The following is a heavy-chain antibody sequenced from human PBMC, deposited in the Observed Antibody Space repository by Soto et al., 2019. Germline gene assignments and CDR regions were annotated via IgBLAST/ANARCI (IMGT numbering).Heavy chain of an antibody. CDR1: GYTFTSYG. D-gene: IGHD3-3*01. CDR3: ARGRSYNFWSGYYYYYYGMDV. Sequence: GASVKVSCKASGYTFTSYGISWVRQAPGQGLEWMGWISAYNGNTNYAQKLQGRVTMTTDTSTSTAYMELRSLRSDDTAVYYCARGRSYNFWSGYYYYYYGMDVWGQGTTVTVSS. J-gene: IGHJ6*02. CDR2: ISAYNGNT. V-gene: IGHV1-18*04.